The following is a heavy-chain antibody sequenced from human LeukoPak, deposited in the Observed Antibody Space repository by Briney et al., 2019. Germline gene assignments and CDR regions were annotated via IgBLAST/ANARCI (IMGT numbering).Heavy chain of an antibody. V-gene: IGHV3-74*01. CDR2: INSDGINT. CDR1: GFTFSNYW. Sequence: GSLRLSCAASGFTFSNYWMHWVRQAPGKGLVWVSRINSDGINTSYADSVKGRFTISRDNAKNTLNLQMNSLRAEDTAVYYCARDLGQYYDTSDNWFDPWGQGTLVAVSS. CDR3: ARDLGQYYDTSDNWFDP. D-gene: IGHD3-22*01. J-gene: IGHJ5*02.